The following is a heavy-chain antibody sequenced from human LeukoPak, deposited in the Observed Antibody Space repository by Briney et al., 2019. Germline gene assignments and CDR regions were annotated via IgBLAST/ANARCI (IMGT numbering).Heavy chain of an antibody. D-gene: IGHD4-11*01. Sequence: GSLRLSCAASGFTVSSNYMGWIRQPPGKGLEWIGEINHSGSTNYNPSLKSRVTISVDTSKNRFSLKLSSVTAADTAVYYCARGMTTNYYYYYGMDVWGQGTTVTVSS. CDR1: GFTVSSNY. CDR3: ARGMTTNYYYYYGMDV. V-gene: IGHV4-34*01. CDR2: INHSGST. J-gene: IGHJ6*02.